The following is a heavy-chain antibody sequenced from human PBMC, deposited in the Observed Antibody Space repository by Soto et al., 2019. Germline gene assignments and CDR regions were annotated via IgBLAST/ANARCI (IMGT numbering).Heavy chain of an antibody. CDR1: AGSVNNNY. Sequence: QVQLRESGPGLVKPSETLSLTCTVSAGSVNNNYWSWIRQPPGRGLEWMGYIFSSGRANYNPSLESRVTISVDTSKNQLSLKLTSVTAADTAVYYCARGGDNSPWYYSLWGQGTLVAVSS. V-gene: IGHV4-59*02. CDR3: ARGGDNSPWYYSL. CDR2: IFSSGRA. J-gene: IGHJ4*02. D-gene: IGHD3-10*01.